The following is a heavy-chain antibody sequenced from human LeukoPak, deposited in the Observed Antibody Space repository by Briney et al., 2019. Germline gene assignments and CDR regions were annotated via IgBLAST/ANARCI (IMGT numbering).Heavy chain of an antibody. J-gene: IGHJ6*02. V-gene: IGHV3-48*01. D-gene: IGHD4-17*01. CDR1: GFTFSSYS. Sequence: GGSLRLSCAASGFTFSSYSMNWVRQAPGKGLEWVSYISSSSSTIYYADSVKGRFTISRDNAKNSLYLQMNSLRAEDTAVYYCARYPLLRAVFYYYGMDVWGQGTTVTVSS. CDR3: ARYPLLRAVFYYYGMDV. CDR2: ISSSSSTI.